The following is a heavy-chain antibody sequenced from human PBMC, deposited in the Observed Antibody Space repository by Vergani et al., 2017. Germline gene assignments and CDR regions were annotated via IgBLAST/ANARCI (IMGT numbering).Heavy chain of an antibody. J-gene: IGHJ6*04. CDR1: GFSLNTRGVS. V-gene: IGHV2-5*04. D-gene: IGHD3-16*01. Sequence: QITLKESGPTLVKPTQTLTLTCTFSGFSLNTRGVSVAWIRQPPGKALDWLALIYWNDDQHYSPSLNSRVTITKDPSKHQVVLTMTNMDYVDTGTYYCIYRETEFCYCGSVNKLHHHNSLDLWGKGTMVTVSS. CDR3: IYRETEFCYCGSVNKLHHHNSLDL. CDR2: IYWNDDQ.